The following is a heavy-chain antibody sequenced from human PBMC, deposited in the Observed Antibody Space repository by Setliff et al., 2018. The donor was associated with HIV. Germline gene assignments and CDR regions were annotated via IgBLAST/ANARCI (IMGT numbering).Heavy chain of an antibody. CDR3: AAGGYHDILTGHSNGPHYYYGMDV. D-gene: IGHD3-9*01. V-gene: IGHV1-18*01. Sequence: ASVKVSCKASGYTFTSYGISWVRQAPGQGLEWMGWISAYNGNTNYAQKLQGRVTITRDKSTSTAYMELNGLRSEDTALYYCAAGGYHDILTGHSNGPHYYYGMDVWGQGTTVTVSS. J-gene: IGHJ6*02. CDR2: ISAYNGNT. CDR1: GYTFTSYG.